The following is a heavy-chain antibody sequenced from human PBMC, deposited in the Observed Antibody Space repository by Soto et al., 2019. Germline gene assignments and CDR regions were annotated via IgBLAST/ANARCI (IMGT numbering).Heavy chain of an antibody. D-gene: IGHD6-19*01. CDR2: IYSGGGS. J-gene: IGHJ4*02. CDR3: ARVGYSSGWLRN. CDR1: GFTVSSNY. Sequence: EVQLVESGGGLVQPGGSLRLSCAASGFTVSSNYMSWVRQAARKGLEWVSVIYSGGGSYYADSVKGRFTISRDNSKNTLYLQMNSLRAEDTALYYCARVGYSSGWLRNWGQGTLVTVSS. V-gene: IGHV3-66*01.